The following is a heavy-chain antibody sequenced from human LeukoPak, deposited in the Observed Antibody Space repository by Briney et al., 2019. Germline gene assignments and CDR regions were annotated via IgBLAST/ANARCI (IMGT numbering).Heavy chain of an antibody. J-gene: IGHJ4*02. Sequence: KFQGRVTITRDTSASTAYMELSSLRSEDTAVYYCARDSIAGFDYWGQGTLVPVSS. V-gene: IGHV1-3*01. D-gene: IGHD6-13*01. CDR3: ARDSIAGFDY.